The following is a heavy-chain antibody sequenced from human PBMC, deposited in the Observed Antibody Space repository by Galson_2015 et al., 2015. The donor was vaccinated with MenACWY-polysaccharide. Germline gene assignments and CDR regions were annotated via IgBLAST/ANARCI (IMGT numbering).Heavy chain of an antibody. V-gene: IGHV3-21*01. CDR1: GVWINPYS. D-gene: IGHD3-3*01. J-gene: IGHJ6*02. CDR3: AKDFHNYGMDV. CDR2: TSNSGSET. Sequence: SLTLSWAASGVWINPYSMSWVRPAPGRRLAWVSSTSNSGSETQSTVSVRCRFAIWRDITKTSLFLQMKSLGVEDKAIYYCAKDFHNYGMDVWGHGTTVIVSS.